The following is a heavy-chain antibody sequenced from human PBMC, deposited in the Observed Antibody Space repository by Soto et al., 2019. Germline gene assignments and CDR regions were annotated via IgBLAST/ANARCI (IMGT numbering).Heavy chain of an antibody. D-gene: IGHD3-3*01. V-gene: IGHV4-39*01. Sequence: SETLSLTCTVSGGSISSSSYYWGWIRQPPGKGLEWIGSIYYSGSTYYNPSLMSRVTISVDTSKNQFSLKLSSVTAADSAVYYCARLRDFTYGMDVWGQGTTVTVSS. J-gene: IGHJ6*02. CDR3: ARLRDFTYGMDV. CDR2: IYYSGST. CDR1: GGSISSSSYY.